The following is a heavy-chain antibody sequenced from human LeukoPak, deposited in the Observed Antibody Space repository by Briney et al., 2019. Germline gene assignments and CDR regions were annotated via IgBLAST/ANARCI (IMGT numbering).Heavy chain of an antibody. Sequence: PGGSLRLSCAASGFTFSSYGMSWVRQAPGKGLEWVSYISSSGSTIYYADSVKGRFTISRDNAKNSLYLQMNSLKTEDTAVYYCTTIRSSVTKILDYWGQGTLVTVSS. CDR1: GFTFSSYG. CDR3: TTIRSSVTKILDY. J-gene: IGHJ4*02. D-gene: IGHD4-17*01. V-gene: IGHV3-48*04. CDR2: ISSSGSTI.